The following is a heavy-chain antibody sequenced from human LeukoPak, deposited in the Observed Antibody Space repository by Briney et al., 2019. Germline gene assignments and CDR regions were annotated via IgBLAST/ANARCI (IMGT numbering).Heavy chain of an antibody. CDR3: AKSGGLGSYYYYGMDV. Sequence: GGPLRLSCAASGFTVSSNYMSWVRQAPGKGLEWVSVIYSGGSTYYADSVKGRFTISRDNSKNTLYLQMNSLRAEDTAVYYCAKSGGLGSYYYYGMDVWGQGTTVTVSS. V-gene: IGHV3-66*01. D-gene: IGHD3-10*01. J-gene: IGHJ6*02. CDR1: GFTVSSNY. CDR2: IYSGGST.